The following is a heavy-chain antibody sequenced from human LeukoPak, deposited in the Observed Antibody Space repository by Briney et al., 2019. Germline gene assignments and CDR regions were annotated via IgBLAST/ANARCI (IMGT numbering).Heavy chain of an antibody. J-gene: IGHJ3*02. CDR2: IYYSGSN. Sequence: SETLSLNCTVSGGSISSNYWSWIRQPPGQGLEWIGYIYYSGSNNYNPSLKSRVTISGDTSKNQFSLKLSSVTAADTAVYYCARTVIGGFDIWGQGTLVTVSS. D-gene: IGHD3-22*01. V-gene: IGHV4-59*01. CDR1: GGSISSNY. CDR3: ARTVIGGFDI.